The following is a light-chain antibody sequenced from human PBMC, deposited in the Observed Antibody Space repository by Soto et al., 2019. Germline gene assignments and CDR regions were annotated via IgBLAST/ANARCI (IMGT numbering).Light chain of an antibody. Sequence: QTVVTQEPSLSVSPGGTVTLTCGLTSGSVSTSYYPSWYQQTPGQAPRTLIYNTNTRSSGVPDRFSGSILGNKAALTITGAQADDESDYHFVLYMGSGIWVFGGGTKLTVL. CDR1: SGSVSTSYY. CDR3: VLYMGSGIWV. CDR2: NTN. J-gene: IGLJ3*02. V-gene: IGLV8-61*01.